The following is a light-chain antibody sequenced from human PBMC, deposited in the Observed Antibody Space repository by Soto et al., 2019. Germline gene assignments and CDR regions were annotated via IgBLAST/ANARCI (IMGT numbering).Light chain of an antibody. CDR2: EVS. CDR3: SSYTSSNTVL. J-gene: IGLJ2*01. CDR1: SSDVGGYNY. Sequence: QSVLTQPASVSGSPGQSITISCTGTSSDVGGYNYVSWYQQHPGKAPKLMIFEVSNRPSGVSNRFSGSKSGSTASLTSSGLQAEDEADYYCSSYTSSNTVLFGGGTKLTVL. V-gene: IGLV2-14*01.